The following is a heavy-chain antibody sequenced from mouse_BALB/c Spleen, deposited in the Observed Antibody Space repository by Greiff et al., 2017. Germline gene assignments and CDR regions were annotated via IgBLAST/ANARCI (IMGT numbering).Heavy chain of an antibody. D-gene: IGHD2-2*01. CDR2: IYPGNGDT. J-gene: IGHJ4*01. V-gene: IGHV1-12*01. Sequence: QSGAELVKPGASVKMSCKASGYTFTSYNMHWVKQTPGQGLEWIGAIYPGNGDTSYNQKFKGKATLTADKSSSTAYMQLSSLTSEDSAVYYCARWLRFYAMDYWGQGTSVTVSS. CDR3: ARWLRFYAMDY. CDR1: GYTFTSYN.